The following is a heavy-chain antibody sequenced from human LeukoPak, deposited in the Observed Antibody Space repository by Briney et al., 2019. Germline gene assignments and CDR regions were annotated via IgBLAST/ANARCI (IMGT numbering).Heavy chain of an antibody. CDR3: ARLDSSSRESTDAFDI. CDR2: IYPGDSDT. CDR1: GYSFTSYW. J-gene: IGHJ3*02. Sequence: GESLKIPCKGSGYSFTSYWIGWVRQMPGKGLEWMGIIYPGDSDTRYSPSFQGQVTISADKSISTAYLQWSSLKASDTAMYYCARLDSSSRESTDAFDIWGQGTMVTVSS. D-gene: IGHD6-13*01. V-gene: IGHV5-51*01.